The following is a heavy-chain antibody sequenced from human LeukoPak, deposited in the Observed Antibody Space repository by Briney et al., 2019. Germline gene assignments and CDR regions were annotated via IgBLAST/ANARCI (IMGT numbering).Heavy chain of an antibody. Sequence: SETLSLTCTVSGGSISSSSYYWGWIRQPPGKGLEWIGEINHSGSTNYNPSLKSRVTISVDTSKDQFSLKLSSVTAADTAVYYCARADTEGDAFDIWGQGTMVTVSS. V-gene: IGHV4-39*07. CDR1: GGSISSSSYY. D-gene: IGHD5-18*01. CDR2: INHSGST. J-gene: IGHJ3*02. CDR3: ARADTEGDAFDI.